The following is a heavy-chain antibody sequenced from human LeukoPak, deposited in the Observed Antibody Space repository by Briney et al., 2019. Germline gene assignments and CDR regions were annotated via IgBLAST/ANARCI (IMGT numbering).Heavy chain of an antibody. CDR1: GGSFSGYY. CDR3: ARVRRLAAAVSFGY. Sequence: PSETLSLTCAVYGGSFSGYYWSWIRQPPGKGLEWIGEIYHSGSTNYNPSLKSRATILVDKSKNQFSLKLTSVTAADTAVYYCARVRRLAAAVSFGYWGQGTLVTVSS. CDR2: IYHSGST. D-gene: IGHD6-13*01. J-gene: IGHJ4*02. V-gene: IGHV4-34*01.